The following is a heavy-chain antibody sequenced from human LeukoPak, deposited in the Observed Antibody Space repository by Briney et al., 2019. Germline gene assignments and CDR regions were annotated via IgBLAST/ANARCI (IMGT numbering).Heavy chain of an antibody. CDR2: ISGSGGST. Sequence: GGSLRLSCAASGFTFSSYAMSWVRQAPGKGLEWVSAISGSGGSTYYADSVKGRFTISRDNAKNSLYLRMNSLRAEDTAVYYCARDGYYGSGRYDYWGQGTLVTVSS. D-gene: IGHD3-10*01. CDR1: GFTFSSYA. CDR3: ARDGYYGSGRYDY. V-gene: IGHV3-23*01. J-gene: IGHJ4*02.